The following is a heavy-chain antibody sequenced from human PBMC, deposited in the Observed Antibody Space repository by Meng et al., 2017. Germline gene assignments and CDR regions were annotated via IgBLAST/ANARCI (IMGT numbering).Heavy chain of an antibody. CDR3: ARDGFIMVRGVMFEYYYGMDV. V-gene: IGHV4-34*01. CDR2: INHSGST. Sequence: SETLSLTCAVYGGSFSGYYWSWIRQPPGKGLEWIGEINHSGSTNYNPSLKSRVTISVDTSKNQFSLKLSSVTAADTAVYYCARDGFIMVRGVMFEYYYGMDVWGQGTTVTVSS. CDR1: GGSFSGYY. D-gene: IGHD3-10*01. J-gene: IGHJ6*02.